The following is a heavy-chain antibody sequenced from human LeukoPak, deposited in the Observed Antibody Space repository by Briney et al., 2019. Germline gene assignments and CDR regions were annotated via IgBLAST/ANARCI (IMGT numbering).Heavy chain of an antibody. D-gene: IGHD2-2*01. V-gene: IGHV3-33*01. Sequence: GGSLRLSCAASGFTFSSYGMHWVRQAPGKGLEWVAVIWYDGSNKYYADSVKGRFTISRGNSKNTLYLQMNSLRAEDTAVYYCARDGVVVVPAAHGDNWFDPWGQGTLVTVSS. CDR2: IWYDGSNK. J-gene: IGHJ5*02. CDR1: GFTFSSYG. CDR3: ARDGVVVVPAAHGDNWFDP.